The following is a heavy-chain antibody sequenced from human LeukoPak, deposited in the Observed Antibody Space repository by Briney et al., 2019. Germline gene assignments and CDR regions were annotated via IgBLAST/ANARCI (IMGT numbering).Heavy chain of an antibody. CDR2: IYYSGST. Sequence: SETLSLTCTVSGGFISSYYWSWIRQPPGKGLEWIGYIYYSGSTNYNPSLKSRVTISVDTSKNQFSLKLSSVTAGDTAVYYCASTAKSGSDYWGQGTLVTVCS. CDR1: GGFISSYY. CDR3: ASTAKSGSDY. V-gene: IGHV4-59*01. D-gene: IGHD3-10*01. J-gene: IGHJ4*02.